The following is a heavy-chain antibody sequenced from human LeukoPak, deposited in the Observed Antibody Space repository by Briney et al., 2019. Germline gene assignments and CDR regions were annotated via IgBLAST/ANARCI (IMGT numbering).Heavy chain of an antibody. V-gene: IGHV4-4*02. CDR2: IYHSGST. J-gene: IGHJ6*02. CDR1: GGSISSSNW. Sequence: SETLSPTCAVSGGSISSSNWWSWVRQPPGKGLEWIGEIYHSGSTNYNPSLKSRVTISVDRSKNQFSLKLSSVTAADTAVYYCARNSELYYYYGMDVWGQGTTVTVSS. CDR3: ARNSELYYYYGMDV. D-gene: IGHD1-26*01.